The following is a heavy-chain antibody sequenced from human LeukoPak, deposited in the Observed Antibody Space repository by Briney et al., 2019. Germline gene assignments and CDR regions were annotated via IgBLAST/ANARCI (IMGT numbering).Heavy chain of an antibody. J-gene: IGHJ4*02. V-gene: IGHV1-69*02. CDR1: GGTFSSYT. CDR2: IIPILGIA. D-gene: IGHD6-19*01. CDR3: ARGVAGGWVLFDY. Sequence: GASVKVSCKASGGTFSSYTISWVRQAPGQGLEWMGRIIPILGIANYAQKFQGRVTITADKSTSTAYMELSSLRSEDTAVYYCARGVAGGWVLFDYWGQGTLVIVSS.